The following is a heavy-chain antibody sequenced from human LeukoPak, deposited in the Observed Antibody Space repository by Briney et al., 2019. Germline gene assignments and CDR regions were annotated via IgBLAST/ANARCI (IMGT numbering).Heavy chain of an antibody. CDR1: GFTFSSYS. V-gene: IGHV3-48*01. CDR2: ISSSSSTI. D-gene: IGHD5-24*01. J-gene: IGHJ3*02. Sequence: GGSLRLSCAASGFTFSSYSMNWVRQAPGKGLEWVSYISSSSSTIYYADSVKGRFTISRDNAKNSLYLQMNSLRAEDTAVYYCAKGRDGYGAFDIWGQGTMVTVSS. CDR3: AKGRDGYGAFDI.